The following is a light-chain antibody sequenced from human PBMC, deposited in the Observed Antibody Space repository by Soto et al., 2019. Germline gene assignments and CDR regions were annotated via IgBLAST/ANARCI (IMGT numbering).Light chain of an antibody. CDR3: TSYTSYSTLDV. V-gene: IGLV2-14*01. J-gene: IGLJ1*01. CDR1: SSDVGGYNY. CDR2: EVS. Sequence: QSALTQPASVSGSPGQSITISCTGTSSDVGGYNYVSWYQQHPDKAPKLMIYEVSNRPSGVSNRFSGSKSGLTASLTISGLQSEDEADYFCTSYTSYSTLDVFGTGTKLTVL.